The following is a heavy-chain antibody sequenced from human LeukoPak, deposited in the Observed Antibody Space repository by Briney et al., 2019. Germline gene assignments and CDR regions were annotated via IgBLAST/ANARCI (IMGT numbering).Heavy chain of an antibody. J-gene: IGHJ4*02. CDR2: IYYSGST. CDR3: ARRMVGAPGLDY. CDR1: GGSISSYF. D-gene: IGHD1-26*01. V-gene: IGHV4-59*08. Sequence: SETLSLTCSVSGGSISSYFWTWIRQPPGKGLEWIGYIYYSGSTNYNPSLKGRVAISVDTSNNQFSLNLSSVTAADTAVYYCARRMVGAPGLDYWGQGTLVSVSS.